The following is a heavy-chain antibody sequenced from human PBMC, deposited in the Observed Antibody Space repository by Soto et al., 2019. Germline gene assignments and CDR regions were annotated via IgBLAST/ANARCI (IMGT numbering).Heavy chain of an antibody. D-gene: IGHD3-10*01. CDR3: AREEYYYGSGAFFDY. CDR1: GGTFSSCT. J-gene: IGHJ4*02. CDR2: IIPILGIA. V-gene: IGHV1-69*08. Sequence: QVQLVQSGAEVKKPGSSVKVYCKASGGTFSSCTISWVRQTPGQGLEWMGRIIPILGIANYAQKFQGRVTITADKSTSTAYMELSSLRSEDTAVYYCAREEYYYGSGAFFDYWGQGTLVTVSS.